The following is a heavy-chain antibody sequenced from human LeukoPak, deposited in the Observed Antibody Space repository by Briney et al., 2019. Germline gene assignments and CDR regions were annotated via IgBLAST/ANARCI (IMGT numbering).Heavy chain of an antibody. CDR1: GFTFSSYA. CDR2: IFPSGGEI. Sequence: PGGSLRLSCAASGFTFSSYAMSWVRQAPGKGLEWVSSIFPSGGEIHYADSVKGRFTISRDDSKNTLYLQMNSLKTEDTAVYYCTTFSDSHSNDYWGQGTLVTVSS. J-gene: IGHJ4*02. CDR3: TTFSDSHSNDY. V-gene: IGHV3-23*01. D-gene: IGHD3-22*01.